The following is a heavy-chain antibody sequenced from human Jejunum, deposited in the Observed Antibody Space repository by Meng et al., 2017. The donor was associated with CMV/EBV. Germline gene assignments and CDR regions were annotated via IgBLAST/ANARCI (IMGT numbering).Heavy chain of an antibody. Sequence: CKASAYSFATYAMHWVRQAPGQRLEWMGRINAGNGNTRYSQKFQGRVTISRDTSASTVYMELSSLTSEDTAVYYCASERWGSGYLDLWGRGSLVHRLL. CDR1: AYSFATYA. V-gene: IGHV1-3*01. CDR3: ASERWGSGYLDL. CDR2: INAGNGNT. J-gene: IGHJ2*01. D-gene: IGHD4-23*01.